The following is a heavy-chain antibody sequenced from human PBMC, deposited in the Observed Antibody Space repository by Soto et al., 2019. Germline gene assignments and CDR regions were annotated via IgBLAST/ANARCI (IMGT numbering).Heavy chain of an antibody. Sequence: ESGGGVVQPGRSLRLSCAASGFTFITYAMHWVRQAPGKGLEWVAVISYDGSNKYYADSVKGRFTISRDNSKNTMYLQMNSLSAEYTAVYHCARDQVKGTMTILWGQGTLVTVSA. CDR2: ISYDGSNK. J-gene: IGHJ4*02. CDR3: ARDQVKGTMTIL. CDR1: GFTFITYA. D-gene: IGHD4-17*01. V-gene: IGHV3-30-3*01.